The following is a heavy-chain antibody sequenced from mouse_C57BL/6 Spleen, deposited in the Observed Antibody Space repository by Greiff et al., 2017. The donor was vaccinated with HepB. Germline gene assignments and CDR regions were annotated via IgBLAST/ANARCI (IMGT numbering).Heavy chain of an antibody. Sequence: QVQLKESGAELVRPGASVTLSCKASGYTFTDYEMHWVKQTPVHGLEWIGAIDPETGGTAYNQKFKGKAILTADKSSSTAYMELRSLTSEDSAVYYCTRRDYYGGYFDVWGTGTTVTVSS. J-gene: IGHJ1*03. CDR1: GYTFTDYE. CDR2: IDPETGGT. D-gene: IGHD2-1*01. V-gene: IGHV1-15*01. CDR3: TRRDYYGGYFDV.